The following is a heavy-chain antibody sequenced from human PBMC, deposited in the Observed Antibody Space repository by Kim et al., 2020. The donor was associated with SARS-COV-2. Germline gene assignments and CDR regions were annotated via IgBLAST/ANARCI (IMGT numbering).Heavy chain of an antibody. Sequence: YEDAVKGRFTISGDNAKGTLFLQKNSLRAEDTAVYYCAMWPERWGAIDYWGQGALVTVSS. D-gene: IGHD2-2*02. V-gene: IGHV3-74*01. J-gene: IGHJ4*02. CDR3: AMWPERWGAIDY.